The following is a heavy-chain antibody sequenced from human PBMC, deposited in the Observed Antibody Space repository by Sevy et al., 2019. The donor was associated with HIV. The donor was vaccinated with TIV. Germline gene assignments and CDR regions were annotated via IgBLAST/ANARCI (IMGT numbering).Heavy chain of an antibody. V-gene: IGHV4-59*01. CDR3: ARRRMVRSGLTYYYYYMDV. D-gene: IGHD3-3*01. CDR2: IYYSGST. J-gene: IGHJ6*03. Sequence: SETLSLTCTVSGGSISSYYWSWIRQPPGKGLEWIGYIYYSGSTNYNPSLKSRVTISVDTSKNQFSLKLSSVTAADTAVYYCARRRMVRSGLTYYYYYMDVWGKWTTVTVSS. CDR1: GGSISSYY.